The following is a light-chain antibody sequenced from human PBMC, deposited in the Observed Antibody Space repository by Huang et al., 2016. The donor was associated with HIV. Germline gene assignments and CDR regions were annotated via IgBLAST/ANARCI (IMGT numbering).Light chain of an antibody. J-gene: IGKJ1*01. CDR2: LAS. Sequence: DIVMTQSPLFLSVTPGEPASISCTSSQSLLHSRTFNYLDWYRQKPGQSPQRLIYLASKQASGVPVRVSGSGSGTKFTLRISAVEPEDAATYYCMQSLQTPRAFGQGTRVEVK. CDR1: QSLLHSRTFNY. V-gene: IGKV2-28*01. CDR3: MQSLQTPRA.